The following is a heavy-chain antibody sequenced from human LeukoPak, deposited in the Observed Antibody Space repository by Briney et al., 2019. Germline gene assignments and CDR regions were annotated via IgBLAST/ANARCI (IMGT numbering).Heavy chain of an antibody. V-gene: IGHV4-34*01. CDR1: GGSFSGYY. J-gene: IGHJ4*02. D-gene: IGHD4-23*01. CDR2: INHSGST. CDR3: ARSSYSGSYGGNSRGVVDY. Sequence: SETLSLTCAVYGGSFSGYYWSWIRQPPGKGLEWIGEINHSGSTNYNPSLKSRVTISVDTSKNQFSLKLSSVTAADTAVYYCARSSYSGSYGGNSRGVVDYWGKGTLVTVSS.